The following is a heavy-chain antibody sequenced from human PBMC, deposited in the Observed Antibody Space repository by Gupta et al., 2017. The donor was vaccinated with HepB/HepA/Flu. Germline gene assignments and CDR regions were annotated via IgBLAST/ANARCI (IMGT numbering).Heavy chain of an antibody. CDR3: ARGELGRSVYYYYYYYMDV. CDR1: GGSFSGYY. CDR2: INHSGST. Sequence: QVQLQQWGAGLLKPSETLSLTCAVYGGSFSGYYWSWIRQPPGKGLEWIGEINHSGSTNYNPSLKSRVTISVDTSKNQFSLKLSSVTAADTAVYYCARGELGRSVYYYYYYYMDVWGKGTTVTVSS. J-gene: IGHJ6*03. V-gene: IGHV4-34*01. D-gene: IGHD5/OR15-5a*01.